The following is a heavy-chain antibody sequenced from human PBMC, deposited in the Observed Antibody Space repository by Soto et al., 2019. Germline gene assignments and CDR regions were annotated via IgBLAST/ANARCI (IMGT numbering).Heavy chain of an antibody. Sequence: QVQLVESGGGVVQPGRSLRLSCAASGFIFSSYGMHWVRQAPGKGLEWVAVIWYDGNIKYYADSVKGRFTISRDNSKNTLYRQMNSLKAEDTAVYYCARGEEMGSGWYFDYWGQGTRVTVSS. D-gene: IGHD6-19*01. CDR2: IWYDGNIK. J-gene: IGHJ4*02. V-gene: IGHV3-33*01. CDR1: GFIFSSYG. CDR3: ARGEEMGSGWYFDY.